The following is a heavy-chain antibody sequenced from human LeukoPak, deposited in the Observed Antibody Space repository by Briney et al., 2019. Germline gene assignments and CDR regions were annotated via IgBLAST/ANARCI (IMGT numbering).Heavy chain of an antibody. CDR1: GGSIDSSSYY. Sequence: SETLSLTCTVSGGSIDSSSYYWDWLRQPPGTGLEWLGNIYYSGTTFYTSSLKSRVTISPDMSKNQFSLRLTSVPAADTAVYYCARQRADYFYHYMDVWGKGTTVIVSS. V-gene: IGHV4-39*01. CDR3: ARQRADYFYHYMDV. CDR2: IYYSGTT. J-gene: IGHJ6*03.